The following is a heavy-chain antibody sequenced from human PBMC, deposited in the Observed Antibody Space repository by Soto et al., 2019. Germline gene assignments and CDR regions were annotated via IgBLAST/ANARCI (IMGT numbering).Heavy chain of an antibody. CDR1: GFTFSIYW. Sequence: GGSLRLSCAASGFTFSIYWMSWVRQAPGKGLEWVANIKQDGSEKYYVDSVKGRFTISRDNAKNSLYLQMNSLRAEDTAVYYCAREGITIFATLFDYWGQGTLVTVSS. CDR2: IKQDGSEK. J-gene: IGHJ4*02. CDR3: AREGITIFATLFDY. V-gene: IGHV3-7*03. D-gene: IGHD3-9*01.